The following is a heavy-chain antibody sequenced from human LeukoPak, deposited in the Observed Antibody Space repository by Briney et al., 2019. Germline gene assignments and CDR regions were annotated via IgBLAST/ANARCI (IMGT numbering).Heavy chain of an antibody. CDR2: IKGDGIST. D-gene: IGHD3-3*01. J-gene: IGHJ4*02. V-gene: IGHV3-74*01. CDR1: GFDFSSNW. Sequence: GGSLRLSCASSGFDFSSNWMHWVRHAPGQGLVWVSRIKGDGISTNYADSVKGRFTISRDIAKNTLYLQMNSLRAEDTGVYYCAKDHYWSIDYWGRGTLVTVSS. CDR3: AKDHYWSIDY.